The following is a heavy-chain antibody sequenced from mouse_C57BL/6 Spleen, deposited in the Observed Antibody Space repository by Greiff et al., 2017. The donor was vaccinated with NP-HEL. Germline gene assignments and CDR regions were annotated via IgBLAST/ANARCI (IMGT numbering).Heavy chain of an antibody. CDR3: ARSTVVDFDY. D-gene: IGHD1-1*01. CDR2: ISGGGGNT. CDR1: GFTFSSYT. V-gene: IGHV5-9*01. Sequence: LVESGGGLVKPGGSLKLSCAASGFTFSSYTMSWVRQTPEKRLEWVATISGGGGNTYYPDSVKGRFTISRDNAKNTLYLQMSSLRSEDTALYYCARSTVVDFDYWGQGNTLTVSS. J-gene: IGHJ2*01.